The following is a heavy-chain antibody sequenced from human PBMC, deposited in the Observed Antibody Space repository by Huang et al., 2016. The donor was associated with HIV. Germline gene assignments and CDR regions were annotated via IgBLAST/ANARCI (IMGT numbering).Heavy chain of an antibody. J-gene: IGHJ3*01. Sequence: EVQLVQSGAEVKKPGESLKISCTGSGYSFSIYWIAWVLQMPGKGREWMGIIYPFESKSTASPSFEGHVSISVDKSINTVYLHWSSLKASDTAIYYCAKGRRAFDVWGQGTWVTVSS. CDR1: GYSFSIYW. CDR2: IYPFESKS. CDR3: AKGRRAFDV. V-gene: IGHV5-51*03.